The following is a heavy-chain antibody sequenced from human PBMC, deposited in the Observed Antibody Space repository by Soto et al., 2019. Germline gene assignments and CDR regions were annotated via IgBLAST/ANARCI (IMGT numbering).Heavy chain of an antibody. J-gene: IGHJ4*02. CDR2: INPSGGST. D-gene: IGHD1-26*01. CDR1: GYTFTSYY. Sequence: QVQLVQSGAEVKKPGASVKVSCKASGYTFTSYYMHWVRQAPGQGLEWMGIINPSGGSTSYAQKFQGRXXMXRXXSTSTVYMELSSLRSEDTAVYYCARESQSGNKGVYWGQGTLVTVSS. V-gene: IGHV1-46*01. CDR3: ARESQSGNKGVY.